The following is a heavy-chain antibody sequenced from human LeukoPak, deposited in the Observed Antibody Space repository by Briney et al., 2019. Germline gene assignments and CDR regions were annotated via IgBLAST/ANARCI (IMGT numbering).Heavy chain of an antibody. V-gene: IGHV5-51*01. CDR1: GYSFATYW. Sequence: GESLKISCKGSGYSFATYWIGWVRQMPGKGLEWMGIIYPNDSDTRYSPSFRGQVTISADKSISTAYLQWSSLKASDTAMYYCARHDPDYGDYGPGDAFDIWGQGTMVTVSS. CDR3: ARHDPDYGDYGPGDAFDI. CDR2: IYPNDSDT. J-gene: IGHJ3*02. D-gene: IGHD4-17*01.